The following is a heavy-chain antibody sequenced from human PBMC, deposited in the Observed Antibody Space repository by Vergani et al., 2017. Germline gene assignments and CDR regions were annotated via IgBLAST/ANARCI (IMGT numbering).Heavy chain of an antibody. J-gene: IGHJ3*02. CDR1: GGTFSSYA. Sequence: QEQLVQSGAEVKKPGSSVKVSCRASGGTFSSYAISWVRQAPGQGLEWMGGILPIFGTANYPQKFQGRVTITADESTSTAYMELSSLRSEDTAVYYCARKYCSTTSCYGYAFDIWGQGTMVTVSS. D-gene: IGHD2-2*01. V-gene: IGHV1-69*01. CDR3: ARKYCSTTSCYGYAFDI. CDR2: ILPIFGTA.